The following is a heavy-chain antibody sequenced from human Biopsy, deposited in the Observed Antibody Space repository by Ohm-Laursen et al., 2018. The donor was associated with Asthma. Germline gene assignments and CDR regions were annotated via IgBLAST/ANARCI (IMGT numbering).Heavy chain of an antibody. CDR1: AYTFIGYH. J-gene: IGHJ5*02. CDR3: ARVQKSPGDRWFDP. Sequence: ASVKVSCKASAYTFIGYHLHWVRQAPGERLEWMGRINPNGGATIYAQKFQGRVTMTRDTSISTAYMELSRLTSDDTAVYYCARVQKSPGDRWFDPWGQGTLVTVSS. D-gene: IGHD7-27*01. CDR2: INPNGGAT. V-gene: IGHV1-2*06.